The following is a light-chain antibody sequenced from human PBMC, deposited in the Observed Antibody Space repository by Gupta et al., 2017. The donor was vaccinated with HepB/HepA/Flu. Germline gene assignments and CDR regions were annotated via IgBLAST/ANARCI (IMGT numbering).Light chain of an antibody. CDR2: LGS. CDR1: QSLLHSTGYNY. Sequence: DIVMTQSPLSLPVTPGEPASISCRSSQSLLHSTGYNYLDWYLQKPGQSPQLLIYLGSNRASGVPDRFSGSGSGTDFTLKISRVEAEDVGIYYGMEALQTPGWTFGQGTKVEIK. J-gene: IGKJ1*01. V-gene: IGKV2-28*01. CDR3: MEALQTPGWT.